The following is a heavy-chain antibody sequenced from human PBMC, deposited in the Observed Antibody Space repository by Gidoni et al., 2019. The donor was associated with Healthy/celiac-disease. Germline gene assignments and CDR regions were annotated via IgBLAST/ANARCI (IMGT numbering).Heavy chain of an antibody. CDR1: GFTFSSYG. CDR2: ISYDGSNK. V-gene: IGHV3-30*03. J-gene: IGHJ4*02. Sequence: QVQLVESGGGVVQPGRSLRLSCASSGFTFSSYGMHWVRQATGKGLEWVAVISYDGSNKYYADSVKGRFTISRDNSKNTLYLQMNSLRAEDTAVYYCAREMAAAGSYYFDYWGQGTLVTVSS. D-gene: IGHD6-13*01. CDR3: AREMAAAGSYYFDY.